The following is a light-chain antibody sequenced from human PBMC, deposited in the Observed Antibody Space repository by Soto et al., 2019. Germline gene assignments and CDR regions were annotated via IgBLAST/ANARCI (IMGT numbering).Light chain of an antibody. CDR3: QQYNNWPPYT. V-gene: IGKV3-15*01. CDR1: QSVSSN. Sequence: EIVMTQSPATLSVSPGERATLSCRASQSVSSNLAWYQQKPGQAPRLLIYGASTRATGIPARFSGSGSGTAFTLTISSLQSEDFAVYYCQQYNNWPPYTFGKGTKLESK. J-gene: IGKJ2*01. CDR2: GAS.